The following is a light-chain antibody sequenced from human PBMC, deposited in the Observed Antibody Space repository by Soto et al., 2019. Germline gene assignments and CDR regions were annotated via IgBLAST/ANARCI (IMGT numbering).Light chain of an antibody. Sequence: ENVLTQSPGTLSLSPGDRAPLSCRASQSVSNNYLAWHQQRPGQAPRLLIFGASNRATGVPDRFTGSASGTDFTLTISRLQPEDFALYYCQHLNGYPITFGQGTRLEIK. J-gene: IGKJ5*01. CDR2: GAS. CDR1: QSVSNNY. CDR3: QHLNGYPIT. V-gene: IGKV3-20*01.